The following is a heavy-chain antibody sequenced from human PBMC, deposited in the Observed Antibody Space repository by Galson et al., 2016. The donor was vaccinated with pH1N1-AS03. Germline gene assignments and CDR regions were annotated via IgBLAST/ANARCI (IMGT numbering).Heavy chain of an antibody. J-gene: IGHJ6*02. V-gene: IGHV1-46*01. D-gene: IGHD4/OR15-4a*01. Sequence: SVKVSCKASGYTFTSYYIHWVRQAPGQGREWMGIINPSDGNTNYAQRFQGRVTMTRDTSTSTVYMELSSLSSDDTAVYYCARVSAGLTGYYDAMDVWGQGTTVTVSS. CDR2: INPSDGNT. CDR1: GYTFTSYY. CDR3: ARVSAGLTGYYDAMDV.